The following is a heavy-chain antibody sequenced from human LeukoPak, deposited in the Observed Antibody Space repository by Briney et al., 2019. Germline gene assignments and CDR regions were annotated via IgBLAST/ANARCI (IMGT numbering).Heavy chain of an antibody. D-gene: IGHD2-2*01. V-gene: IGHV3-9*01. J-gene: IGHJ4*02. CDR1: GFTFDDYA. CDR3: AKDATASVVPAAIDY. Sequence: PGGSLRLSCAASGFTFDDYAMHWVRQAPGKGLEWVSGISWNSGSIGYADSVKGRFTIPRDNAKNSLYLQMNSLRAEDTALYYCAKDATASVVPAAIDYWGQGTLVTVSS. CDR2: ISWNSGSI.